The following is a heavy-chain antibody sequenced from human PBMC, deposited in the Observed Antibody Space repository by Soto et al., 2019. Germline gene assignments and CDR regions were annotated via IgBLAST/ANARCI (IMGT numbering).Heavy chain of an antibody. D-gene: IGHD1-26*01. CDR1: GDTFSTYA. J-gene: IGHJ4*02. V-gene: IGHV1-69*01. CDR3: ASDLNSGAYSAADH. Sequence: QVQLVQSGAEVKKPGSSVKVSCKASGDTFSTYAFSWVRQAPGQGLEWMGGIVPIFGTTNYAQKFQDRVTITADELTNTAYLELSSLKSEDTAVYYCASDLNSGAYSAADHWGQGTLVNVSS. CDR2: IVPIFGTT.